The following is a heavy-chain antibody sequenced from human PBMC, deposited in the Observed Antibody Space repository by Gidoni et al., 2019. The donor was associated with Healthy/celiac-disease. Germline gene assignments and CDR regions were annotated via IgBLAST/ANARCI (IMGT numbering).Heavy chain of an antibody. J-gene: IGHJ3*02. V-gene: IGHV4-31*03. CDR2: IFYSGST. CDR3: ARGFTTVTTGPDAFDI. CDR1: GGSISTGGYY. Sequence: QVQLQESGPGLVKPSQTLSLTCTVSGGSISTGGYYWSWIRQHPGKGLVWIGYIFYSGSTYYNPSLKSRVTISVDTSKNQFSLKLRSVTAADTAVYYCARGFTTVTTGPDAFDIWGQGTMVTVSS. D-gene: IGHD4-17*01.